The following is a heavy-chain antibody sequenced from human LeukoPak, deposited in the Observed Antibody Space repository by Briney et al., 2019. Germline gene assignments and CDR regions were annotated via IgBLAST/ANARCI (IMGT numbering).Heavy chain of an antibody. D-gene: IGHD2-15*01. J-gene: IGHJ4*02. CDR3: ARGDCSGVSCYSVDS. CDR1: GYIFTASY. CDR2: INPNIGGT. V-gene: IGHV1-2*02. Sequence: GASVKVSCKASGYIFTASYIHWVRQAPRQGLEWMGWINPNIGGTRFAKKFQGRVTLTRDTSITTTYLELTGLRSDDTAVYFCARGDCSGVSCYSVDSWGQGTLVTVSS.